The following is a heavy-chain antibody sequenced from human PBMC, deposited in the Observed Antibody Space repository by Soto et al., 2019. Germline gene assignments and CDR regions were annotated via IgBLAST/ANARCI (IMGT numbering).Heavy chain of an antibody. CDR3: ATLRGYSGYDAFDI. Sequence: LRLACAASGFTFSSYAMSWVRQAPGKGLEWVSAISGSGGSTYYADSVKGRFTISRDNSKNTLYLQMNSLRAEDTAVYYCATLRGYSGYDAFDIWGKGTMVTVS. J-gene: IGHJ3*02. CDR1: GFTFSSYA. V-gene: IGHV3-23*01. D-gene: IGHD5-12*01. CDR2: ISGSGGST.